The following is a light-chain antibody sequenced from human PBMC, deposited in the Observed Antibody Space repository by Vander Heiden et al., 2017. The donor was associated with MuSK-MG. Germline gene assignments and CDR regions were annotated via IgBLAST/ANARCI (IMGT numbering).Light chain of an antibody. J-gene: IGKJ4*01. CDR1: QDINSY. Sequence: DLQLTQSPSFLSASVGDRVTITCRASQDINSYLAWYQQKPGKAPKLLIYAASTLQSGVPSRFSGSGSGTEFTLTISSLQPEDFATYYCQQLNNDVPLTFGGGTKVDIK. CDR2: AAS. CDR3: QQLNNDVPLT. V-gene: IGKV1-9*01.